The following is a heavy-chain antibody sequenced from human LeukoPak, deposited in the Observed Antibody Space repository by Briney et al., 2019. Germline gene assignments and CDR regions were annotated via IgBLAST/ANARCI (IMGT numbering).Heavy chain of an antibody. CDR1: SGSIRSDNYY. Sequence: SETLSLTCTVSSGSIRSDNYYWSLIRQFPGKGLEWIGYIYYRGDTYYNPSPKSRVSISVDTSKNHFSLNLISVTAADTAIYYCARLYGSGRNYLDYWGQGKLVTVSS. CDR3: ARLYGSGRNYLDY. CDR2: IYYRGDT. V-gene: IGHV4-31*03. D-gene: IGHD3-10*01. J-gene: IGHJ4*02.